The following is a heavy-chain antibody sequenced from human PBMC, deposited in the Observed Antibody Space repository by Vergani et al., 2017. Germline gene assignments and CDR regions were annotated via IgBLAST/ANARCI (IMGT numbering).Heavy chain of an antibody. D-gene: IGHD3-10*01. J-gene: IGHJ6*03. Sequence: QVQLAESGGGRVKPGRSLRLSFPAPGLILISHLLHRVRPAPGKGLEWVAVITTDGSKKHYADSVEGRFTISRDNSKDTLDLQMNSLRTQDTAVYYCAKAGSVTSESLQYNFYMDVWGKGTTVTVS. CDR2: ITTDGSKK. V-gene: IGHV3-30*18. CDR1: GLILISHL. CDR3: AKAGSVTSESLQYNFYMDV.